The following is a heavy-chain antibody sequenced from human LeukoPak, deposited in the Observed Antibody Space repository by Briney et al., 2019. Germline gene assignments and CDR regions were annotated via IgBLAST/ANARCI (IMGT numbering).Heavy chain of an antibody. J-gene: IGHJ5*02. CDR3: ARVNGPNSGYYYTLDL. CDR2: IWFDGTEK. Sequence: GGSLRLSCAASGLTFRNYAMHWVRQAPGGRLEGVAVIWFDGTEKYYAASVMGRFTISSDSSESTLYLQMNGLRTEDTAVYYCARVNGPNSGYYYTLDLWGQGTPVTVSS. D-gene: IGHD3-22*01. V-gene: IGHV3-33*01. CDR1: GLTFRNYA.